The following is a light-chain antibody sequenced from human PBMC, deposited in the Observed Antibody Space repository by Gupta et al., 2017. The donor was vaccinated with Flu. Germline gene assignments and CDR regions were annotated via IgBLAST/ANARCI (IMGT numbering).Light chain of an antibody. V-gene: IGKV3-11*01. J-gene: IGKJ4*01. CDR1: QSVGSY. CDR2: DTS. Sequence: PVTLSLSPGERATLSCRASQSVGSYFAWYQQKPGQAPRLLIYDTSNRATGIPARFSGSGSGTEFTLTISSLEPEDFAVYYCQQRSNWPLTFGGGTKVEIK. CDR3: QQRSNWPLT.